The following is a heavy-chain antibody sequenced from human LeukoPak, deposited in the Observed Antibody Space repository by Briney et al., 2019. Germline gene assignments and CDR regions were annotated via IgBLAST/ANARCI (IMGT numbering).Heavy chain of an antibody. CDR3: ARDAQSRNYDFWSGPWYYYYMDV. CDR1: GFTVSSNY. Sequence: GGSLRLSCVASGFTVSSNYMSWVRQAPGKGLEWVSVIYSGGSTYYADSVKGRFTISRDNSKNTLYLQMNSLRAEDTAVYYCARDAQSRNYDFWSGPWYYYYMDVWGKGTTVTVSS. V-gene: IGHV3-66*02. J-gene: IGHJ6*03. D-gene: IGHD3-3*01. CDR2: IYSGGST.